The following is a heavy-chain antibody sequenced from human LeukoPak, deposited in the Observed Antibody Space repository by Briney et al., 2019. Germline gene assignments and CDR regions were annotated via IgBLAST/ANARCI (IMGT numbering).Heavy chain of an antibody. V-gene: IGHV3-23*01. CDR2: ISGSGGST. CDR1: GFTFSSYA. J-gene: IGHJ6*03. Sequence: PGGSLRLSCAASGFTFSSYAMSWVRQAPGKGLEGVSAISGSGGSTYYADSVKGRFTISRDNSKNTLYLQMNSLRAEDTAVYYCAKGPAMAFYYYYYYMDVWGKGTTVTVSS. D-gene: IGHD5-18*01. CDR3: AKGPAMAFYYYYYYMDV.